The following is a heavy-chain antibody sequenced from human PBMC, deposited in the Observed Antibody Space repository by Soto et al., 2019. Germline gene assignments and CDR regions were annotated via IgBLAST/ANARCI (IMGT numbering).Heavy chain of an antibody. D-gene: IGHD3-9*01. J-gene: IGHJ6*02. V-gene: IGHV1-69*13. CDR3: ASPDILTGLGSDYYYYGMDV. CDR2: IIPIFGTA. CDR1: GGTFSSYA. Sequence: AASVKVSCKASGGTFSSYAISWVRQAPGQGLEWMGGIIPIFGTANYAQKFQGRVTITADESTSTAYMELSSLRSEDTAVYYCASPDILTGLGSDYYYYGMDVWGQGTTVTVSS.